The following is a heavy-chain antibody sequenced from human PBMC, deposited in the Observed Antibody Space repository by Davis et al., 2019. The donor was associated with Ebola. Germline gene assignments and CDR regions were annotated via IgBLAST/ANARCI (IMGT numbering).Heavy chain of an antibody. J-gene: IGHJ6*02. CDR1: GFPFLRYS. V-gene: IGHV1-69*06. Sequence: SVKVSCKASGFPFLRYSFSWVRQAPGQGLEWMGGIIPIFGTANYAQKFQGRVTITADKSTSTAYMELSSLRSEDTAVYYCARLVVAASLYYYYGMDVWGQGTTVTV. CDR2: IIPIFGTA. CDR3: ARLVVAASLYYYYGMDV. D-gene: IGHD2-15*01.